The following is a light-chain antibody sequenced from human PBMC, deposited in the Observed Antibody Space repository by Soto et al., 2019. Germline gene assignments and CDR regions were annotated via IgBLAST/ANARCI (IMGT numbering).Light chain of an antibody. J-gene: IGLJ3*02. CDR1: SSDDGNYKY. Sequence: QSVLTQPRSVSGSPGQSVTISCTGTSSDDGNYKYVSWYQQHPGKAPKVMIYDVNKWPSGVPDRFSGSKSGNTASLTISGLQAEDEADYYCCSYAGSYTWVFGGGTKLTVL. V-gene: IGLV2-11*01. CDR2: DVN. CDR3: CSYAGSYTWV.